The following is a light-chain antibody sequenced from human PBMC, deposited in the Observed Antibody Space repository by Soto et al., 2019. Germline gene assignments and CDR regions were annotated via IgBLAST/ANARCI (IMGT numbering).Light chain of an antibody. CDR3: RSSAGSITCEVV. CDR1: SSDVGSYNL. J-gene: IGLJ2*01. V-gene: IGLV2-23*01. CDR2: EGS. Sequence: QSALTQPASVSGSPGQSITIPCTGTSSDVGSYNLVSWYQQHPGQAPKLMIYEGSTRPPGAARRVSGSESGSTASLTISGLPEEDQADFYCRSSAGSITCEVVFGGGTMVTVL.